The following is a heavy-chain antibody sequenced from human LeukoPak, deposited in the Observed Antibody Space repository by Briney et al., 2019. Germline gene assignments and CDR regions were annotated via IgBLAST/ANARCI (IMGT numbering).Heavy chain of an antibody. CDR2: IVVGSGNT. D-gene: IGHD3-16*02. CDR1: GFTYTSSA. Sequence: SVKVSCKASGFTYTSSAMQWVRQARGQRLESIGWIVVGSGNTNYAQKFQGRVTITRNTSISTAYMELSSLRSEDTAVYYCARGQSIYDYVWGSYRYVLFDYWGQGTLVTVSS. V-gene: IGHV1-58*02. J-gene: IGHJ4*02. CDR3: ARGQSIYDYVWGSYRYVLFDY.